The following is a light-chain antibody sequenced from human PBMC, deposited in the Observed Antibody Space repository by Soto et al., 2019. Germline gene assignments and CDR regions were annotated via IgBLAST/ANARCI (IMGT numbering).Light chain of an antibody. CDR2: EVS. CDR3: SSYTTSTPWV. Sequence: QSVLTQPASVSGSPGQSIAISCTGTNSDVGGYNYVSWYQHHPGKAPKLMIYEVSNRPSGVSNRFSGSKSGNTASLTISGLQAEDEADYYCSSYTTSTPWVFGGGTKVTVL. J-gene: IGLJ3*02. V-gene: IGLV2-14*01. CDR1: NSDVGGYNY.